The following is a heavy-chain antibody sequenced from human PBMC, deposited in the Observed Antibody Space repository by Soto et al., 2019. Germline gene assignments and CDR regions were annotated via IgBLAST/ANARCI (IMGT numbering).Heavy chain of an antibody. CDR2: IKPDGSAT. CDR1: GFTFGSYW. J-gene: IGHJ4*02. V-gene: IGHV3-7*01. D-gene: IGHD6-19*01. Sequence: EVQLVESGGGLVQPGGSLRLSCAVSGFTFGSYWMNWVRLIPGKGLEWVAYIKPDGSATYYVDSVKGRFTISRDNAKNSLYLQMNSLRVEDTFVYYCGRAGYCGPGWYYYFDYWGQGTLVTVSS. CDR3: GRAGYCGPGWYYYFDY.